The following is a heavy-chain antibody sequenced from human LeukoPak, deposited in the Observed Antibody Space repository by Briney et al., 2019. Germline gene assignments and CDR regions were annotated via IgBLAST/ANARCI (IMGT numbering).Heavy chain of an antibody. Sequence: GGSLRLSCAASGFTFSSYGMHWVRQAPGKGLEWVAVIWYDGSNKYYADSVKGRFTISRDNSKNTLYLQMNSLRAEDTAVYYCARGGGRRLRQYGMDVWGQGTTVIVSS. V-gene: IGHV3-33*01. D-gene: IGHD6-25*01. J-gene: IGHJ6*02. CDR1: GFTFSSYG. CDR2: IWYDGSNK. CDR3: ARGGGRRLRQYGMDV.